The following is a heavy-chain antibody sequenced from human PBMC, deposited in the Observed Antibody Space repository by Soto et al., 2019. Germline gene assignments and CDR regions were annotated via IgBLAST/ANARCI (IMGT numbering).Heavy chain of an antibody. CDR2: IYHSGAT. J-gene: IGHJ4*02. V-gene: IGHV4-38-2*01. D-gene: IGHD3-3*01. CDR3: ARVSYDLWTGPGMIEY. Sequence: SETQRLTYAVSGCYIGSVYYWGWIRQPPGKGLEWIATIYHSGATYYNPSLESRVTISVDASKNQFSLKLTSVIAADTAVYFCARVSYDLWTGPGMIEYRVQGTLVTVSS. CDR1: GCYIGSVYY.